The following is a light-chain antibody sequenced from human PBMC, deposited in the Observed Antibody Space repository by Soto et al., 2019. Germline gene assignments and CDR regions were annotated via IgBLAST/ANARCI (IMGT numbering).Light chain of an antibody. CDR1: QSVSGK. CDR3: QQRSNWPRT. V-gene: IGKV3-15*01. CDR2: DAS. J-gene: IGKJ1*01. Sequence: EVLMTQSPATLSVSPGERATLSCRASQSVSGKLAWYQQKPGQAPRLLIYDASTRATGIPARFSGSGSGTDFTLTISRLEPEDFAVYYCQQRSNWPRTFGQGTKVDI.